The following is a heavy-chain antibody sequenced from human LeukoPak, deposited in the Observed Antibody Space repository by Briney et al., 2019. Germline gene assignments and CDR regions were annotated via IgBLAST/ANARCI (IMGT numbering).Heavy chain of an antibody. V-gene: IGHV4-38-2*02. CDR2: IYHSGST. CDR3: ARQKRYFDWLNWFDP. Sequence: PSETLSLTCTVSGYSISSGYYWGWIRQPPGKGLEWIGSIYHSGSTYYNPSLKSRVTISVDTSKNQFSLKLSSVTAADTAVYYCARQKRYFDWLNWFDPWGQGTLVTVSS. D-gene: IGHD3-9*01. J-gene: IGHJ5*02. CDR1: GYSISSGYY.